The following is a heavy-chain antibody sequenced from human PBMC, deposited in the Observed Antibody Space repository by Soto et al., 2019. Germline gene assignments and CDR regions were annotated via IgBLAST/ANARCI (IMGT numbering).Heavy chain of an antibody. V-gene: IGHV3-30-3*01. J-gene: IGHJ6*02. CDR2: ISYDGSNK. CDR1: GFTFSSYA. CDR3: ASDRPPRGYCSGGSCYLEGYYYYGMDV. Sequence: QVQLVESGGGVVQPGRSLRLSCAASGFTFSSYAMHWVRQAPGKGLEWVAVISYDGSNKYYADSVKGRFTISRDNSKNTLYLQMNSLRAEDTAVYYCASDRPPRGYCSGGSCYLEGYYYYGMDVWGQGTTVTVSS. D-gene: IGHD2-15*01.